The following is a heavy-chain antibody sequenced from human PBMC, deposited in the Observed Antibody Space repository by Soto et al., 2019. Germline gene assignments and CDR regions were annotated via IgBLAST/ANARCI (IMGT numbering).Heavy chain of an antibody. J-gene: IGHJ6*02. D-gene: IGHD6-13*01. CDR1: GGTFSSYA. V-gene: IGHV1-69*01. CDR2: VIPIFGTA. Sequence: QVQLVQSGAEVKKPGSSVKVSCKASGGTFSSYAISWVRQAPGQGLEWMGGVIPIFGTANYAQKFQGRVTITADESTSTAYMELSSLRSEDTAVYYCAGGDVEQQISQGLSPNYYYDYGMDVWGQGTTVTVS. CDR3: AGGDVEQQISQGLSPNYYYDYGMDV.